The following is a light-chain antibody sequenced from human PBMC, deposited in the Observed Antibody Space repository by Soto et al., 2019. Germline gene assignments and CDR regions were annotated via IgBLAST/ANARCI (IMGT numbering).Light chain of an antibody. CDR1: QSISFDY. V-gene: IGKV3-15*01. J-gene: IGKJ5*01. Sequence: IVLTQFPGTLSLSPGESATLSFRACQSISFDYLAWYHQKPGQAPRLLIYGASTRATAIPARFSGSGSGTEFTLTISSLQSEDFAVYYCHQYNNWPPITFGQGTRLEIK. CDR3: HQYNNWPPIT. CDR2: GAS.